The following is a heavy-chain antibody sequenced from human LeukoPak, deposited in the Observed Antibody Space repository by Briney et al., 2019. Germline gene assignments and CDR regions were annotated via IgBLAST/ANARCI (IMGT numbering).Heavy chain of an antibody. V-gene: IGHV4-59*01. D-gene: IGHD6-6*01. CDR2: IYYSGST. CDR3: ARVEYSSPSGAFDI. J-gene: IGHJ3*02. Sequence: SETLSLTCTVSGGSISSCYWSWIRQPPGKGLEWIGYIYYSGSTNYNPSLKGRVTISVDTSKNQFSLKLSSVTAADTAVYYCARVEYSSPSGAFDIWGQGTMVTVSS. CDR1: GGSISSCY.